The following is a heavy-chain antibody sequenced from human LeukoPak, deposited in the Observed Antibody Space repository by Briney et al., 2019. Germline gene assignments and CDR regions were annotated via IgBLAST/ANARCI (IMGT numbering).Heavy chain of an antibody. CDR1: GGSISSSSYY. CDR3: ARPGLRDAFDI. J-gene: IGHJ3*02. Sequence: PSETLSLTCTVSGGSISSSSYYWGWIRQPPGKGLEWIGSIYYSGSTYYNPSLKSRVTISVDTSKNQFSLKLSSVTAADTAVYYCARPGLRDAFDIWGQGTMVTVSS. V-gene: IGHV4-39*07. D-gene: IGHD3-10*01. CDR2: IYYSGST.